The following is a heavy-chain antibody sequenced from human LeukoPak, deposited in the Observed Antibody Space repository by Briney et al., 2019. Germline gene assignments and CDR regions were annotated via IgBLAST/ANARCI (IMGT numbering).Heavy chain of an antibody. V-gene: IGHV1-46*01. CDR3: AKSEVGAISWVH. Sequence: ASVKVSCKASGYTFTNYYMHWVRQAPGQGLEWMGIINPSGGSTSYAQKFQGRVTMTRDTFTNTVSMELSSLRSEDTAVYYCAKSEVGAISWVHWGQGTLVIVSS. CDR1: GYTFTNYY. CDR2: INPSGGST. D-gene: IGHD1-26*01. J-gene: IGHJ4*02.